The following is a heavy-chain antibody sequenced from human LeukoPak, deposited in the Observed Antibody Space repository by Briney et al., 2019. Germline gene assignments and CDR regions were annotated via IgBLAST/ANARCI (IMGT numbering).Heavy chain of an antibody. Sequence: PSQTLSLTCTVSGGSISSGDYYWSWIRQPPGEGLEWIGYIYYSGSTYYNPSLKSRVTISVDTSKNQFSLKLSSVTAADTAVYYCARDRGSSSWYYFDYWGQGTLVTVSS. J-gene: IGHJ4*02. D-gene: IGHD6-13*01. CDR2: IYYSGST. V-gene: IGHV4-30-4*01. CDR1: GGSISSGDYY. CDR3: ARDRGSSSWYYFDY.